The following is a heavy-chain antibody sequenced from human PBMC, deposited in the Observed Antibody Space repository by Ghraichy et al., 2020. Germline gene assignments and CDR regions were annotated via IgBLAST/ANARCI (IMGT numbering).Heavy chain of an antibody. V-gene: IGHV4-4*07. CDR1: RGSMSSYY. Sequence: SETLSLTCTVSRGSMSSYYWSWIRQPAGMGLEWIGRIYSSGSTNYNLSLESRVTISLDMSKNQFSLKMTSVTAADTAVYYCARDPGAAGAEDYWGQGTLVTVSS. CDR3: ARDPGAAGAEDY. CDR2: IYSSGST. J-gene: IGHJ4*02. D-gene: IGHD6-13*01.